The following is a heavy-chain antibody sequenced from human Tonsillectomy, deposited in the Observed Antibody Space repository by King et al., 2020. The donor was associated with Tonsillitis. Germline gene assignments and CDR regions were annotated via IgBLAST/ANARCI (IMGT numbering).Heavy chain of an antibody. CDR3: ARGAVYSRYYYYYCVDV. D-gene: IGHD2-8*01. Sequence: QLVQSGAEVKKPGASVKVSCKASGYTFTSYAMHWVRQAPGQRLEWMGWINAGNGNTKYSQKFQGRVTITRDTSASTAYMELSSLRSEDTAVYYCARGAVYSRYYYYYCVDVWGKGTTVTVSS. J-gene: IGHJ6*03. V-gene: IGHV1-3*01. CDR1: GYTFTSYA. CDR2: INAGNGNT.